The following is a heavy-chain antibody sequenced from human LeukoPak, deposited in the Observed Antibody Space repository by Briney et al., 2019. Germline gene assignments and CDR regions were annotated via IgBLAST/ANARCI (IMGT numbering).Heavy chain of an antibody. CDR1: GFTFSSYE. V-gene: IGHV3-21*01. J-gene: IGHJ4*02. D-gene: IGHD5-24*01. CDR3: ARGKDGYNYIDFDY. CDR2: ISSSSSYI. Sequence: GGSLRLSCAASGFTFSSYEMNWVRQAPGKGLEWVSSISSSSSYIYYADSVKGRFTISRDNAKNSLYLQMNSLRAEDTAVYYCARGKDGYNYIDFDYWGQGTLVTVSS.